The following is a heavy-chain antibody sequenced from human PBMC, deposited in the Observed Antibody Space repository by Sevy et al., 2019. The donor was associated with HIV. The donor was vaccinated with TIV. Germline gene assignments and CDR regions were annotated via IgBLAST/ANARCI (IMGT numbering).Heavy chain of an antibody. J-gene: IGHJ6*02. CDR2: LKSKTEGGTT. CDR1: GFTLNKNW. D-gene: IGHD3-22*01. V-gene: IGHV3-15*01. CDR3: XTESIEGNYYDSSDYYDYYYYGMDV. Sequence: GGSLRLSCAASGFTLNKNWMSWVRQAPGKGLEWVGRLKSKTEGGTTDYAAPVKGRFSISRDDSKNMLYLQMNSLKTXXXXXXXXXTESIEGNYYDSSDYYDYYYYGMDVWGQGTTVTVSS.